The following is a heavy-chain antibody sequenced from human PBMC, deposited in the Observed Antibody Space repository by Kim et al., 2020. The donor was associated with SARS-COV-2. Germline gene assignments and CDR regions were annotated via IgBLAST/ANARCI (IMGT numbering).Heavy chain of an antibody. V-gene: IGHV4-39*07. J-gene: IGHJ4*02. CDR3: ARGGMATLN. CDR2: IYYSGST. CDR1: GGSISSSSYY. Sequence: SETLSLTCTVSGGSISSSSYYWGWIRQPPGKGLEWIGSIYYSGSTYYNPSLKSRVTISVDTSKNQFSLKLSSVTAADTAVYYCARGGMATLNWGQGTLVTVSS. D-gene: IGHD5-12*01.